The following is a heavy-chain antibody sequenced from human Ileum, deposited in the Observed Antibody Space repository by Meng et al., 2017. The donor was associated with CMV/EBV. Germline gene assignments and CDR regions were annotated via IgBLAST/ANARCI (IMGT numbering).Heavy chain of an antibody. D-gene: IGHD5-24*01. V-gene: IGHV4-30-4*08. Sequence: QVPLHESGPGLVKPSQTLSLTCTGCGGSISSGDYYWSWIRQPPGKGLEWIVYIYYSGSTYYNPSLKSRVTISVDTSKNQFSLNLRSVTAADTAVYYCSRGADAYKSGRSWGQGTLVTVSS. CDR3: SRGADAYKSGRS. J-gene: IGHJ5*02. CDR2: IYYSGST. CDR1: GGSISSGDYY.